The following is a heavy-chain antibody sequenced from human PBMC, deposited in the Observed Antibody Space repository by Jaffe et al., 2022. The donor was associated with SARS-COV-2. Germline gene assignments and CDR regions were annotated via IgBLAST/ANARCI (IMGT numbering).Heavy chain of an antibody. V-gene: IGHV3-33*01. J-gene: IGHJ4*02. Sequence: QVQLVESGGGVVQPGRSLRLSCAASGFTFSSYGMHWVRQAPGKGLEWVAVIWYDGSNKYYADSVKGRFTISRDNSKNTLYLQMNSLRAEDTAVYYCARDGTYSGSYYPFDYWGQGTLVTVSS. CDR3: ARDGTYSGSYYPFDY. CDR2: IWYDGSNK. CDR1: GFTFSSYG. D-gene: IGHD1-26*01.